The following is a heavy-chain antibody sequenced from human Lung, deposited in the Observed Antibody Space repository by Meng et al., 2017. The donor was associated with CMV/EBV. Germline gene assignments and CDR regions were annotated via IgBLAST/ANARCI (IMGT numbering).Heavy chain of an antibody. V-gene: IGHV3-74*01. Sequence: GGSXRLXCAASGFTFSSYWMHWVRQAPGKGLVWVSRINSDGSSTSYADSVKGRFTISRDNAKNTLYLQMNSLRAEDTAVDYCARDKVRYYDFWSGYGGMDVXGQGXTVTVSS. CDR1: GFTFSSYW. CDR3: ARDKVRYYDFWSGYGGMDV. D-gene: IGHD3-3*01. J-gene: IGHJ6*02. CDR2: INSDGSST.